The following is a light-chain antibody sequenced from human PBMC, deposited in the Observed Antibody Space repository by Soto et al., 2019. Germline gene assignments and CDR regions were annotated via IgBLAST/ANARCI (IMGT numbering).Light chain of an antibody. J-gene: IGKJ1*01. V-gene: IGKV1-5*03. CDR2: KAS. CDR3: QQSNSYWT. CDR1: QSISSW. Sequence: DIQMTQSPSTLSASVGDRVTITCRASQSISSWLAWYQQKPGKAPKLLIYKASSLESGVPSRFSGSGSGTEFTLTISNLQPDDFATYYCQQSNSYWTFGQGTKAEIK.